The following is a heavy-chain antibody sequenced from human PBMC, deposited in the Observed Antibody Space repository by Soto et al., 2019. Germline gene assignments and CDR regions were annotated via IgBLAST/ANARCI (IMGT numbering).Heavy chain of an antibody. D-gene: IGHD1-1*01. V-gene: IGHV4-31*03. Sequence: QVQLQESGPGLVKTSQTLSLTCTVSGGSISSGLYYWTWIRQHPGKGLEWIGYISYSGLTYFNPSLESRVTMSVDTSTNQLSLKVTSLTAADTAVYYCARSYTTTAEANWFDPWGQGTLVTVSS. CDR1: GGSISSGLYY. CDR3: ARSYTTTAEANWFDP. CDR2: ISYSGLT. J-gene: IGHJ5*02.